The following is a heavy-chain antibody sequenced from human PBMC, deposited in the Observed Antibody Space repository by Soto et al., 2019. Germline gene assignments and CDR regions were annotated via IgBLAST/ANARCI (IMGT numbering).Heavy chain of an antibody. J-gene: IGHJ4*02. CDR3: ATGVGVVDTITCDY. D-gene: IGHD5-12*01. Sequence: QVQLVQSGAEVKKPGSSVKVSCKASGGTFSSYTISWVRQAPGQGLEWMGRIIPILGIANYAQKFQGRVTITADQSTSPAYMELSSLRSEDTAVYYCATGVGVVDTITCDYWGQGTLVTVSS. CDR1: GGTFSSYT. V-gene: IGHV1-69*02. CDR2: IIPILGIA.